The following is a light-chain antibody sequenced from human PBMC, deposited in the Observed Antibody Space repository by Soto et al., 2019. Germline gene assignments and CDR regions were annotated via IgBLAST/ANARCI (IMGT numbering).Light chain of an antibody. CDR3: QQSYNTPLT. Sequence: DIQMTQSPSTLSGSVGDRVTITCRASQTISSWLAWYQQKPGKAPKLLIYKASTLKSGVPSRFSGSASGTDFTLIISSLQPEDFATYYCQQSYNTPLTFGGG. V-gene: IGKV1-5*03. CDR2: KAS. J-gene: IGKJ4*01. CDR1: QTISSW.